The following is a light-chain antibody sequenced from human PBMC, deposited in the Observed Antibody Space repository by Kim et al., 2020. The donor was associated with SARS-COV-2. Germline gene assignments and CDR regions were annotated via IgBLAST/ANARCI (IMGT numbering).Light chain of an antibody. CDR3: QQYHNWPPT. J-gene: IGKJ4*01. Sequence: EIVMTQSPATLSVSPGESATLSCRASQSVYSNLAWYQQKPGQAPRLLISGASARATGIPARFSGSGSGTEFTLTISSLQSEDFAIYYCQQYHNWPPTFGGGTKVDIK. CDR2: GAS. V-gene: IGKV3-15*01. CDR1: QSVYSN.